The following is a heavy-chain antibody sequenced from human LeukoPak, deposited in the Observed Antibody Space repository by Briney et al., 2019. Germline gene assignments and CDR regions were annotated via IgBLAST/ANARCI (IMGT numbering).Heavy chain of an antibody. D-gene: IGHD2-15*01. CDR3: ARADIVVVVAATYYGMDV. J-gene: IGHJ6*02. CDR2: INPSGGST. V-gene: IGHV1-46*01. Sequence: ASVKVSCKASGYTFTSYYMHWVRQAPGQGLEWMGIINPSGGSTSYAQKFQGRVTMTRDTSTSTVYMELSSLRSEDTAVYYCARADIVVVVAATYYGMDVWGQGTTVTVSS. CDR1: GYTFTSYY.